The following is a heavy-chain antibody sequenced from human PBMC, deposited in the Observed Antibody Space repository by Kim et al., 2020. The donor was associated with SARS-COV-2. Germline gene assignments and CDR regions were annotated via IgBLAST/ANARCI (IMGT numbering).Heavy chain of an antibody. Sequence: SVKVSCKASGGTFSSYAISWVRQAPGQGLEWMGGIIPIFGTANYAQKFQGRVTITADESTSTAYMELSSLRSEDTAVYYCARVRNYYGSGSYYDPHSFWPPYYYYYGMDVWGQGTTVTVSS. CDR1: GGTFSSYA. CDR3: ARVRNYYGSGSYYDPHSFWPPYYYYYGMDV. V-gene: IGHV1-69*13. J-gene: IGHJ6*02. D-gene: IGHD3-10*01. CDR2: IIPIFGTA.